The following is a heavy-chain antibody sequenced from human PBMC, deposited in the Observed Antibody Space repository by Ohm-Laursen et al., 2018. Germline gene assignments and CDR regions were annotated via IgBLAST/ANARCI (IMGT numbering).Heavy chain of an antibody. CDR1: GYTFTGYY. CDR3: AREGGSYRYYYYGMDV. J-gene: IGHJ6*02. V-gene: IGHV1-2*02. Sequence: SVKVSCKASGYTFTGYYMHWVRQAPGQGLEWMGWINPNSGGTNYAQKFQGRVTMTRDTSISTAYMELSRLRSDDTAVYYCAREGGSYRYYYYGMDVWGQGTTVTVSS. D-gene: IGHD1-26*01. CDR2: INPNSGGT.